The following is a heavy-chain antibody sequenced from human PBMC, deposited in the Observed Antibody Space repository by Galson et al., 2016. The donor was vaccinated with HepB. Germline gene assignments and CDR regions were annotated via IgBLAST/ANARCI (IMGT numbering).Heavy chain of an antibody. V-gene: IGHV3-23*01. CDR3: FRVPRYYADYSSGVGDC. Sequence: SLRLSCAASGFPFSSYAMSWVRQAPGKGLAWVSTISGAGTASYAYSVKGRFTISRHNSKDTLDLQMDSLRVEDTALYFCFRVPRYYADYSSGVGDCWGQGTLLTVSS. J-gene: IGHJ4*02. CDR1: GFPFSSYA. D-gene: IGHD4-17*01. CDR2: ISGAGTA.